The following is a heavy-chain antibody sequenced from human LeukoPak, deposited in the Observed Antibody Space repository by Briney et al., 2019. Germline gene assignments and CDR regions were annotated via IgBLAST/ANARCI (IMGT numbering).Heavy chain of an antibody. D-gene: IGHD3-16*01. V-gene: IGHV1-69*06. CDR3: ARGSYDYVWGTQYYYYYYMDV. CDR1: GGTFSSYA. Sequence: RASVKVSCKASGGTFSSYAISWVRQAPGQGLEWMGGIIPIFGTANYAQKFQGRVTITADKSTSTAYMELSSLRSEDTAVYYCARGSYDYVWGTQYYYYYYMDVWGKGTTVTVSS. CDR2: IIPIFGTA. J-gene: IGHJ6*03.